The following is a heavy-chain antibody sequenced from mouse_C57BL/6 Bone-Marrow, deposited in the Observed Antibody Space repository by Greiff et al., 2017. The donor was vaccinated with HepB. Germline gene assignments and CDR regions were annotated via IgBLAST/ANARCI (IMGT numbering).Heavy chain of an antibody. D-gene: IGHD4-1*01. CDR2: INPSTGGT. Sequence: EVKLMESGPELVKPGASVKISCKASGYSFTGYYMHWVKQSSEKSLEWIGEINPSTGGTSYNQKFKGKATLTVDKSSSTAYMQLKSLTSEDSAVYYCARYLTGTRNAMDYWGQGTSVTVAS. J-gene: IGHJ4*01. CDR3: ARYLTGTRNAMDY. V-gene: IGHV1-43*01. CDR1: GYSFTGYY.